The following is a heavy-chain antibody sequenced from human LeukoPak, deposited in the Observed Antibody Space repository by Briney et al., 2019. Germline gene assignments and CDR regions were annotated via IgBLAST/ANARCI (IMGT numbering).Heavy chain of an antibody. Sequence: PGGSLRLSCAASGFTFRRYWMHWVRQAPGKGLVWVSRIDNDGSSTTYADSVKGRFTISRDNAKNTLYLQMNSLRAEDTAVYYCARKMDQHNWNDDYFDYWGQGTPVTVSS. D-gene: IGHD1-20*01. V-gene: IGHV3-74*01. CDR3: ARKMDQHNWNDDYFDY. J-gene: IGHJ4*02. CDR2: IDNDGSST. CDR1: GFTFRRYW.